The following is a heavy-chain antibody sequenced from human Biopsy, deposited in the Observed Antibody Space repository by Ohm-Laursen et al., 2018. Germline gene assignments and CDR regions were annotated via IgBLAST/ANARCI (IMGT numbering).Heavy chain of an antibody. CDR3: ARDRGYYSDRTVPGYFDL. D-gene: IGHD3-22*01. Sequence: GTLSLTCPVSGDSISSYYWSWIRQPPGKGLQWIGYVYYTGGTDYSPSLQSRVTISVDTSKNHFSLRLRSVTPADTAIYYCARDRGYYSDRTVPGYFDLWGRGTLVTVSS. V-gene: IGHV4-59*01. CDR2: VYYTGGT. J-gene: IGHJ2*01. CDR1: GDSISSYY.